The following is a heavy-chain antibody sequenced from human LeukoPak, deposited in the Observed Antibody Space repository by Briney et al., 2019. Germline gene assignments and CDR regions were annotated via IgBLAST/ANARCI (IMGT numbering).Heavy chain of an antibody. Sequence: GGSLRLSCAASGFTFSTYWMTWVRQAPGEGLEWVSTISGTGAFTFYAVSVKGRFTISRDNSKNTLYLQMNSLRADDTAMYYCAGAPTGTSRFDYWGQGTLVTVSS. CDR2: ISGTGAFT. CDR1: GFTFSTYW. V-gene: IGHV3-23*01. J-gene: IGHJ4*02. CDR3: AGAPTGTSRFDY. D-gene: IGHD3-10*01.